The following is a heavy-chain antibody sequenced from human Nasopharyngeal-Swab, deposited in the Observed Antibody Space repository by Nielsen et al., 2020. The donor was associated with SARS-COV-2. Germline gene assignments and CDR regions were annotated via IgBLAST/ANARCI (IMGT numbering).Heavy chain of an antibody. CDR2: INHSGST. CDR3: ARGRYDSSGYLSHFDY. Sequence: RQAPGKGLEWIGEINHSGSTNYNPSLKSRVTISVDTSKNQFSLKLSSVTAADTAVYYCARGRYDSSGYLSHFDYWGQGTPVTVSS. V-gene: IGHV4-34*01. D-gene: IGHD3-22*01. J-gene: IGHJ4*02.